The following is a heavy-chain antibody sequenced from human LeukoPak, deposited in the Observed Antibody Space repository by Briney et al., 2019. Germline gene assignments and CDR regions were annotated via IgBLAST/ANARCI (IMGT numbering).Heavy chain of an antibody. CDR1: GGSISSYY. CDR3: ARENSGSYREFDY. V-gene: IGHV4-4*07. D-gene: IGHD1-26*01. J-gene: IGHJ4*02. CDR2: IYTSGST. Sequence: SETLSLTCTVSGGSISSYYWSWIRQPAGKGLEWIGRIYTSGSTNYNASLKSRVSMSVDTSKNQLSLKLSSVTAADTAVFYCARENSGSYREFDYWGQGTLVTVSS.